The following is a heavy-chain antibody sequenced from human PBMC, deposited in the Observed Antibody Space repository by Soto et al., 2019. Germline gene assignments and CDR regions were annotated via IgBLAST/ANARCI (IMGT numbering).Heavy chain of an antibody. CDR3: ARHHEDLRAYFDY. Sequence: SETLSLTCTVSGGSISSSSFYWGWIRQPPGKGLEWIGSVYYTGSTFYNPSLNSRVTVSVDTSKTHFSLKLSAVTASDTAVYHCARHHEDLRAYFDYWGQGSLVTVSS. J-gene: IGHJ4*02. CDR2: VYYTGST. V-gene: IGHV4-39*01. CDR1: GGSISSSSFY. D-gene: IGHD4-17*01.